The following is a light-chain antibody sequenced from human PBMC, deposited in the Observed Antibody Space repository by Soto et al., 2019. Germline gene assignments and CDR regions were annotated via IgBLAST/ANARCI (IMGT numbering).Light chain of an antibody. Sequence: DIQMTQSPSTLSASVGDRVTITCRASQSISHWLAWYQQKPGKAPNILIYQASSLKSGVPSRFSGSGSGTEFTLTITSLQPDDFATYYCQPYSTYPLTFGGGTKVEVK. CDR2: QAS. V-gene: IGKV1-5*03. CDR3: QPYSTYPLT. CDR1: QSISHW. J-gene: IGKJ4*01.